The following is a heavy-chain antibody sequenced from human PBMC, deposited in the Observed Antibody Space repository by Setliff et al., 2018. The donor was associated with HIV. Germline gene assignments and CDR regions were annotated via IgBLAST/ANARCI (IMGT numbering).Heavy chain of an antibody. CDR2: IYYTGSI. CDR1: GGSISSHY. D-gene: IGHD6-13*01. V-gene: IGHV4-59*11. J-gene: IGHJ4*02. CDR3: ARDVTAAGTGLFDY. Sequence: SETLSLTCSVSGGSISSHYWSWLRQPPGKELEWIGYIYYTGSINYNPSLKSRVTISVDTSKNQFSLKLRSVIAADTAVYYCARDVTAAGTGLFDYWGQGTLVTVSS.